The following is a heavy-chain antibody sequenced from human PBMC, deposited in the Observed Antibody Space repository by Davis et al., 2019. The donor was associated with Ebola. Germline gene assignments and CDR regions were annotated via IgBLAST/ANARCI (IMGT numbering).Heavy chain of an antibody. CDR3: ARGRWLHLGPIFDY. CDR1: GFTFSSYS. V-gene: IGHV3-48*02. Sequence: GESLKISCAASGFTFSSYSMNWVRQAPGKGLEWVSYISSSSSTIYYADSVKGRFTISRDNAKNSLYLQMNSLRDEDTAVYYCARGRWLHLGPIFDYWGQGTLVTVSS. J-gene: IGHJ4*02. D-gene: IGHD5-24*01. CDR2: ISSSSSTI.